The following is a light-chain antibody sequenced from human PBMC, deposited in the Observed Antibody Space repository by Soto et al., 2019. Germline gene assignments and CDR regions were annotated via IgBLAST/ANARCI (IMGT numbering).Light chain of an antibody. Sequence: EIVLTQSPATLSLSPGERATLSCRASQSINSYLAWYQQKPGQAPRLLIYDASKRATGIPARFSGSGSGTDFNLTISSLEPEDFAVYYCQQGSNWPFTFGGGTKVEIK. J-gene: IGKJ4*01. CDR2: DAS. V-gene: IGKV3-11*01. CDR3: QQGSNWPFT. CDR1: QSINSY.